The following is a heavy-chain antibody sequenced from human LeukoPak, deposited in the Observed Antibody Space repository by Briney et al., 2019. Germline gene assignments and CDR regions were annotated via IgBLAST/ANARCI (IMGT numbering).Heavy chain of an antibody. Sequence: ASVKVSCKASGYTFTGYYMHWVRQAPGQGLERMGRINPNSGGTNYAQKFQGRVTMTRDTSISTAYMELSRLRSDDTAVYYCARDGAGYCSSTSCYSWFDPWGQGTLVTVSS. D-gene: IGHD2-2*01. J-gene: IGHJ5*02. CDR3: ARDGAGYCSSTSCYSWFDP. V-gene: IGHV1-2*06. CDR1: GYTFTGYY. CDR2: INPNSGGT.